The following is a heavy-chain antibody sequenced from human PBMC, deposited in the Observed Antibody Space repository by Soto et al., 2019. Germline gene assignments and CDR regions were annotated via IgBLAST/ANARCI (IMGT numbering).Heavy chain of an antibody. J-gene: IGHJ2*01. CDR3: ARTGEGCGGDCYRHFDL. Sequence: QAQLVQSGTEVKKPGASVKVSCKASGYSFISYAIHWVRQAPGQRLEWMGWINADNGNTKYSQKFQGRVTVTRDTSASTAYMEVISLTPEDTAVYYCARTGEGCGGDCYRHFDLWGRGTLVTVSS. D-gene: IGHD2-21*02. CDR1: GYSFISYA. CDR2: INADNGNT. V-gene: IGHV1-3*01.